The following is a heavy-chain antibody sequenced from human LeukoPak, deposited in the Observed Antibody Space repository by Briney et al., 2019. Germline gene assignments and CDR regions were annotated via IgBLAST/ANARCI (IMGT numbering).Heavy chain of an antibody. V-gene: IGHV4-4*07. CDR3: ARGLGRKNYYDSSGYGKSRYWFDP. CDR2: IYTSGST. D-gene: IGHD3-22*01. CDR1: GASISSYY. Sequence: SETLSLTCTVSGASISSYYWSWIRQPAGKGLEWIGRIYTSGSTNYNPSLKSRVTMSVDTSKNQFSLKLSSVTAADTAVYYCARGLGRKNYYDSSGYGKSRYWFDPWGQGTLVTVSS. J-gene: IGHJ5*02.